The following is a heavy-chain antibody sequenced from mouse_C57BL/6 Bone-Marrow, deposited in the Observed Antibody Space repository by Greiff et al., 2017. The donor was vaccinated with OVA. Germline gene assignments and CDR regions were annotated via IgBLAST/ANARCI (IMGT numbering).Heavy chain of an antibody. J-gene: IGHJ3*02. CDR3: AKSYYDTGY. CDR1: GFTFSDYG. D-gene: IGHD2-4*01. V-gene: IGHV5-17*01. Sequence: EVKLVESGGGLVKPGGSLKLSCAASGFTFSDYGMHWVRQAPEKGLEWVAYISSGSSTIYYADTVKGRFTISRDNAKNTLFLHMTSLRSEDTAMYYCAKSYYDTGYWGQGTLVTVSA. CDR2: ISSGSSTI.